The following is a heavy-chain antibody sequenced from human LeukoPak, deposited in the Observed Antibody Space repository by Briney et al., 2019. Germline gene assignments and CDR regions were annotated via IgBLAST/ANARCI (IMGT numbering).Heavy chain of an antibody. D-gene: IGHD3-10*01. CDR2: ISYDGSNK. CDR1: GFTFSSYA. J-gene: IGHJ4*02. CDR3: ARDPHYYGSGSYPSFLDY. Sequence: GGSLRLSCAASGFTFSSYAMHWVRQAPGKGLEWVAVISYDGSNKYYADSVKGRFTTPRDNSKNTLYLQMNSLRAEDTAVYYCARDPHYYGSGSYPSFLDYWGQGTLVTVSS. V-gene: IGHV3-30*04.